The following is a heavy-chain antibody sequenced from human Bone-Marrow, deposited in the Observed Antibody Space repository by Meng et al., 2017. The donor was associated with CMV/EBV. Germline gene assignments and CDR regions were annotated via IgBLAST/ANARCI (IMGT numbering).Heavy chain of an antibody. J-gene: IGHJ5*02. Sequence: SETLSLTCAVYGGSFSGYYWSWIRQPPGKGLEWIGEINHSGSTNYNPSLKSRVTISVDTSKNQFSLKLSSVTAADTAVYHCARGQRGTYYYDSSGYYYTKRNWFDPWGQGTLVTVSS. V-gene: IGHV4-34*01. CDR2: INHSGST. CDR1: GGSFSGYY. D-gene: IGHD3-22*01. CDR3: ARGQRGTYYYDSSGYYYTKRNWFDP.